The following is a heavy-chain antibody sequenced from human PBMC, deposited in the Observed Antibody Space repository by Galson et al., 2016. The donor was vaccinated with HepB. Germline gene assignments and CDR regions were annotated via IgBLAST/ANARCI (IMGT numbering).Heavy chain of an antibody. CDR1: GYIFANYW. CDR2: IYPGDSET. J-gene: IGHJ4*02. Sequence: QSGAEVKKPGESLKISCKTSGYIFANYWIGWVRQLPGKGLEWMGIIYPGDSETTYSPSFQGQVTLSADKSTSTAYLHWSRLKASDTAMYYCARPRILIGQPDYWGQGTLVTVSS. CDR3: ARPRILIGQPDY. V-gene: IGHV5-51*01. D-gene: IGHD3-9*01.